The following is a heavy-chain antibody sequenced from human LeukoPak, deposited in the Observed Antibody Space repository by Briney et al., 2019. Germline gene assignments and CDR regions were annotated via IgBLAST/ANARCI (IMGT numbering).Heavy chain of an antibody. CDR1: GYTFTSYG. CDR3: ARGPRASGWLLSYFFNY. Sequence: ASVKVSFKASGYTFTSYGISWVRQAPGQGLEWMGWISAYNGNTNYAQKLQGRVTMTTDTSTSTAYMELRSLRSDDSAVYDCARGPRASGWLLSYFFNYGAREPWSPSPQ. D-gene: IGHD3-9*01. V-gene: IGHV1-18*01. CDR2: ISAYNGNT. J-gene: IGHJ4*02.